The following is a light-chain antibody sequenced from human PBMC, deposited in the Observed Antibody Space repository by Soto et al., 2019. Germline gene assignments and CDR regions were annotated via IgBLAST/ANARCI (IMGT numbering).Light chain of an antibody. CDR1: QSVSSSY. CDR3: HQYGSSPPSWT. Sequence: EIVLTQSPGTLSLSPGERVTLSCRASQSVSSSYLAWYQQKPGQAPRLLIYGASSRATGIPDRFSCSGSGTDFTITISRLEPEDFAVYYCHQYGSSPPSWTFGQGTKVEIK. CDR2: GAS. V-gene: IGKV3-20*01. J-gene: IGKJ1*01.